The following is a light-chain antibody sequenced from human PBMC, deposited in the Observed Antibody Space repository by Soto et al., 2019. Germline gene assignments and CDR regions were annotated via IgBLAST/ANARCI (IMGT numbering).Light chain of an antibody. CDR3: AVWDNSLNGVA. Sequence: QSVLTQTPSASGTHGQRVTISCSGSNSNMGRNYVYWYQQVPGTSLKLLMYRNDVRPSGVPDRFTGSKSGTSASLAISGLRSEDDADYDCAVWDNSLNGVAFGAGTKLTVL. CDR2: RND. CDR1: NSNMGRNY. V-gene: IGLV1-47*01. J-gene: IGLJ2*01.